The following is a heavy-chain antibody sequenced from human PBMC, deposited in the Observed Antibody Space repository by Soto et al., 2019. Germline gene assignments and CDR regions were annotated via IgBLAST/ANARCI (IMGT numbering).Heavy chain of an antibody. CDR1: GYTFTDYY. CDR2: IKPNSGGT. J-gene: IGHJ5*02. V-gene: IGHV1-2*02. CDR3: ARGSSTSGSKLPNDP. Sequence: AASVKVSCKASGYTFTDYYMHWVRQAPGQGLEWMGWIKPNSGGTRYAQNFQGRVTMTCDTSISTAYMELSSLRSDDTAVFYCARGSSTSGSKLPNDPWGQGTLVTVSS. D-gene: IGHD3-10*01.